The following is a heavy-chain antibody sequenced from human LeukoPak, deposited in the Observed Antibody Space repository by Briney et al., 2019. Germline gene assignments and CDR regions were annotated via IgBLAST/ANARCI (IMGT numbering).Heavy chain of an antibody. CDR2: IHHSGNT. CDR3: AGSGWYGAREDY. J-gene: IGHJ4*02. Sequence: PSETLSLTCSVSGYSISSGYYWGWIRQPPGKGLEYIGSIHHSGNTCYNPSLKSRVTISVDTSKNQFSLKLSSVTAADTAVYYCAGSGWYGAREDYWGQGTLVTVSS. D-gene: IGHD6-19*01. CDR1: GYSISSGYY. V-gene: IGHV4-38-2*02.